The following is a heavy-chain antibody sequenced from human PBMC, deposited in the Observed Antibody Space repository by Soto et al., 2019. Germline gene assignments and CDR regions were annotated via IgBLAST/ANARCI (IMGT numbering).Heavy chain of an antibody. D-gene: IGHD3-22*01. CDR2: IDWDDDK. CDR3: ARSATYYYDSSGYYPRRYYFDY. V-gene: IGHV2-70*01. J-gene: IGHJ4*02. CDR1: GFSLSTSGMC. Sequence: SGPTLVNPTPTLTLTCTFSGFSLSTSGMCVSWIRQPPGKALEWLALIDWDDDKYYSTSLKTRLTISKDTSKNQVVLTMTNMDPVDTATYYCARSATYYYDSSGYYPRRYYFDYWGQGTLVTVSS.